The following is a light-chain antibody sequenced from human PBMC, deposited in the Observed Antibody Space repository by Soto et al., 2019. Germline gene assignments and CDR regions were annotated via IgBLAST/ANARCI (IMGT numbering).Light chain of an antibody. CDR2: DNN. CDR3: GTWDDSLSAVV. CDR1: TANIGNNY. V-gene: IGLV1-51*01. Sequence: QSVLTQPPSVSAAPGQKVTISCSGSTANIGNNYVSWYQQLPGTAPKLLIYDNNNRPSGIPDRFSGSKSGTSASLGITGLQTGEEADYYCGTWDDSLSAVVFGGGTKLTVL. J-gene: IGLJ2*01.